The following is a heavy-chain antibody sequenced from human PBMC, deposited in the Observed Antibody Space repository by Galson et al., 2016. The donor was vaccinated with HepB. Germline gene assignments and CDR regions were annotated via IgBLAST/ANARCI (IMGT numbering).Heavy chain of an antibody. CDR3: ARDDSGGWYGFHYGMDV. J-gene: IGHJ6*02. D-gene: IGHD6-19*01. Sequence: LSLTCTVSGASISGYYLSWIRQPPGKGLEWIGYIYYSGRTNYNPSLKSRVTISVDTSKNQCSLKLSSVTAADTAVYYCARDDSGGWYGFHYGMDVWGQGTTVTVSS. V-gene: IGHV4-59*01. CDR1: GASISGYY. CDR2: IYYSGRT.